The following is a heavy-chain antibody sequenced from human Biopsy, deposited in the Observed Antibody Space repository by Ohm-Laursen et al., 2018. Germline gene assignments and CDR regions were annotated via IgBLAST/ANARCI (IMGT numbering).Heavy chain of an antibody. CDR1: GFIFSTYT. D-gene: IGHD3-22*01. Sequence: GSLRLSCAASGFIFSTYTMNWVRQAPGEGLEWVANIRQDGSERYYVDSVKGRFTISRDNTKNSLYLEMNSLRAEDTAVYYCARDSSGHYDSSGSDYWGQGTLVTVSS. V-gene: IGHV3-7*01. CDR3: ARDSSGHYDSSGSDY. J-gene: IGHJ4*02. CDR2: IRQDGSER.